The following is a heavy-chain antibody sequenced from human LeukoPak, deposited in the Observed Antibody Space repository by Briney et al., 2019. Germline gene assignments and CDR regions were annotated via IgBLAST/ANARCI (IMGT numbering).Heavy chain of an antibody. J-gene: IGHJ4*02. V-gene: IGHV3-33*01. Sequence: GGSLRLSCAASGFTFSSYGMHWVRQAPDKGLEWVAVIWYDGSNKYYADSVKGRFTISRDNSKNTLYLQMNSLRAEDTAVYYCARSYGSGSYYQAHFDYWGQGTLVTVSS. CDR2: IWYDGSNK. D-gene: IGHD3-10*01. CDR3: ARSYGSGSYYQAHFDY. CDR1: GFTFSSYG.